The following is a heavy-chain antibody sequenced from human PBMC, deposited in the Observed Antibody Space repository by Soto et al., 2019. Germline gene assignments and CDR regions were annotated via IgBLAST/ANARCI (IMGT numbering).Heavy chain of an antibody. J-gene: IGHJ5*02. CDR1: GFTFSSYW. D-gene: IGHD2-2*01. CDR2: INSDGSST. Sequence: GGSLRLSCAASGFTFSSYWMHWVRQAPGKGLVWVSRINSDGSSTSYADSVKGRFTISRDNAKNTLYLQMNSLRAEDTAVYYCARDGEDIVVVPAATATWFDPWGQGTLVTV. CDR3: ARDGEDIVVVPAATATWFDP. V-gene: IGHV3-74*01.